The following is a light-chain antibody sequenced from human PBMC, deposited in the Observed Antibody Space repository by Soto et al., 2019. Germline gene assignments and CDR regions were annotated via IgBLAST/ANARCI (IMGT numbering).Light chain of an antibody. J-gene: IGKJ4*01. V-gene: IGKV3-15*01. CDR3: QQYDEWPLT. CDR2: DAF. Sequence: EKVMTQSPATLSVSPGERATLSCRARRNVKTRLAWYQQNPGKVPRLLIYDAFTRATGIPARFSGSASGTDFTLTISSLQSEDFAVYYCQQYDEWPLTFGGGTKVEIK. CDR1: RNVKTR.